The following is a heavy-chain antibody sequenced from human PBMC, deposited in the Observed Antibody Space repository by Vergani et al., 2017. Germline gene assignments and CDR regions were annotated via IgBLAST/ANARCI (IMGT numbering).Heavy chain of an antibody. CDR3: ARSGDCTDGVCYMTYYYYMDV. J-gene: IGHJ6*03. Sequence: QVQLEESGGGVVQPGMSLRLSCAASGFTLSSHAMHWVRQAPGKGLEWVAFIWYDGSKEYYADSVKGRFTISRDNSKNTLYLQMNSLRDADTAVYYCARSGDCTDGVCYMTYYYYMDVWGKGTAVTVSS. CDR1: GFTLSSHA. CDR2: IWYDGSKE. D-gene: IGHD2-8*01. V-gene: IGHV3-33*01.